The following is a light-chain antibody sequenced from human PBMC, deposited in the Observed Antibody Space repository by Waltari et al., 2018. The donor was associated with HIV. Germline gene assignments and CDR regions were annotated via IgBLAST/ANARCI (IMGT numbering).Light chain of an antibody. V-gene: IGKV3-11*01. CDR2: DVS. J-gene: IGKJ2*01. CDR1: QSVGNS. CDR3: QQGSNWPRT. Sequence: EIVLTQSPVTLSLSPGQRATLSCRASQSVGNSLVWYQQKPGLAPRLLIYDVSYRAADIPSRFSGSGSETDLTLTISSLEPEDFAVYYCQQGSNWPRTFGQGTKLEIE.